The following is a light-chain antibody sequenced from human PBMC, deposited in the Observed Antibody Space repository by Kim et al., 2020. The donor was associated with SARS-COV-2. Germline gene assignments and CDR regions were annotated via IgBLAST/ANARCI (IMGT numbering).Light chain of an antibody. CDR3: NSRDTTGYHVV. CDR1: SLRTSY. Sequence: SSELTQDPAVSVALGQTVTIACRGDSLRTSYAGWSQQKAGKAPVLVIYDKNSRPSGVPDRFSGSSSGSTASLTITGAQAEDEADYYCNSRDTTGYHVVFGGETQLTVL. J-gene: IGLJ2*01. CDR2: DKN. V-gene: IGLV3-19*01.